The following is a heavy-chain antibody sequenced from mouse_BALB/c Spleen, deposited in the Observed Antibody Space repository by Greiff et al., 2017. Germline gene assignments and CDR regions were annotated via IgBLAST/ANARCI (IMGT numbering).Heavy chain of an antibody. Sequence: DVKLVESGGGLVKPGGSLKLSCAASGFAFSSYDMSWVRQTPEKRLEWVAYISSGGGSTYYPDTVKGRFTISRDNAKNTLYLQMSSLKSEDTAMYYCARHYYGSLDYWGQGTTLTVSS. D-gene: IGHD1-1*01. J-gene: IGHJ2*01. CDR2: ISSGGGST. V-gene: IGHV5-12-1*01. CDR1: GFAFSSYD. CDR3: ARHYYGSLDY.